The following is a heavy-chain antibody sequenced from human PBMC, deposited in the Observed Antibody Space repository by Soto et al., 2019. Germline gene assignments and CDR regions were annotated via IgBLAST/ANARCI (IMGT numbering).Heavy chain of an antibody. V-gene: IGHV4-34*01. CDR3: ARTRRGIRSYLSYFDY. J-gene: IGHJ4*01. CDR1: GGSFSGFY. Sequence: SETLALSCAVYGGSFSGFYWSWIRQPPGKGLEWIGEFNLSGSTNYNPSLKSRVTISLDTSKNQFSLKLSSVTAADTAVYYCARTRRGIRSYLSYFDYSGHGTLATVSS. CDR2: FNLSGST. D-gene: IGHD1-26*01.